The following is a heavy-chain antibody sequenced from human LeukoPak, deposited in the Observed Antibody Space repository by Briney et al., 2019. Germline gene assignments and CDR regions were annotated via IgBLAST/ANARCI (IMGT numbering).Heavy chain of an antibody. D-gene: IGHD4-11*01. CDR1: GGTFSSYT. CDR2: IIPILGIV. Sequence: SVKVSCKASGGTFSSYTISWVRQAPGQGLEWMGRIIPILGIVNYAQKFQGRVTITADKSTSTAYMELSSLRSEDTAVYYCASTLEYSNYGIDYWGQGTPVTVSS. V-gene: IGHV1-69*02. CDR3: ASTLEYSNYGIDY. J-gene: IGHJ4*02.